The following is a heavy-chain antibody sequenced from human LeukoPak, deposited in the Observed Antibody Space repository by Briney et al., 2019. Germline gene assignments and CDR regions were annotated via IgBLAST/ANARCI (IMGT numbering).Heavy chain of an antibody. V-gene: IGHV4-34*01. J-gene: IGHJ6*02. Sequence: SETLSLTCTVSGGSISSYYWSWIRQPPGKGLEWIGEINHSGSTNYNPSLKSRVTISVDMSKAQFSLKLSSVTAADTAVYYCARVPKYIVGATTPLRYYGVDVWRQGTTVTVSS. CDR1: GGSISSYY. CDR3: ARVPKYIVGATTPLRYYGVDV. D-gene: IGHD1-26*01. CDR2: INHSGST.